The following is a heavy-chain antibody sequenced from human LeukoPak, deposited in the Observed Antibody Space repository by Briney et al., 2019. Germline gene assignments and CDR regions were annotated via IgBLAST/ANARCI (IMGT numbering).Heavy chain of an antibody. CDR1: GFTFSSYT. CDR3: ARAQGSHSYYFDY. J-gene: IGHJ4*02. Sequence: QAGGSLRLSCAASGFTFSSYTMNWVRQAPGKGLEWVSYISSSSSTIYYADSVKGRFTISRDNSKNTLYLQMNSLRAEDTAVYYCARAQGSHSYYFDYWGQGTLVTVSS. D-gene: IGHD2-15*01. V-gene: IGHV3-48*01. CDR2: ISSSSSTI.